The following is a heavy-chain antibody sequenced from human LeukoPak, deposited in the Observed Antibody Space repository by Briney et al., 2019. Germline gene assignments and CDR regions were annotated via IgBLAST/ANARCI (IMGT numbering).Heavy chain of an antibody. J-gene: IGHJ4*02. Sequence: GGSLRLSCAASGFTFSSDWMNWVRQAPGKGLEWVGRIKSKTDGGTTDYAAPVKGRFTVSRDDSKNMLYLQMNSLKTEDTAVYYCTTATKSGTYSRGYWGQGTLVTVSS. CDR3: TTATKSGTYSRGY. D-gene: IGHD1-26*01. CDR2: IKSKTDGGTT. CDR1: GFTFSSDW. V-gene: IGHV3-15*01.